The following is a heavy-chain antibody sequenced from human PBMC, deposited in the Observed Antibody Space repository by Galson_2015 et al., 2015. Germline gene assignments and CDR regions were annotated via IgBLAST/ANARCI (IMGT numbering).Heavy chain of an antibody. CDR1: GFTFSNYA. V-gene: IGHV3-23*01. CDR3: VKDALGIYYESVHDGLGI. CDR2: IWGSGGRT. Sequence: SLRLSCAASGFTFSNYAMSWVRQAPGKGMEWVSAIWGSGGRTYYVDSVKGRFTISRDNYENMLYLQMTGLRADDTAVYYCVKDALGIYYESVHDGLGIWGQGTMVTVSP. D-gene: IGHD3-22*01. J-gene: IGHJ3*02.